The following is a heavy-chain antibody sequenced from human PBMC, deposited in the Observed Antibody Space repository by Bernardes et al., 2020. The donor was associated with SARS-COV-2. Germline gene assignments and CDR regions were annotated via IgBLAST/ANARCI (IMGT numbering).Heavy chain of an antibody. CDR1: GFTFSSHG. Sequence: GGSLSLSCEASGFTFSSHGMNWIRQAPGGGLEWVSYISSSGGTSFYADSVKGRFTISRDNAKNFLSLQMNSLRVGDTALYYCARAIGSDYQLIYALDLWGQGTLVNVSS. V-gene: IGHV3-48*03. J-gene: IGHJ4*02. D-gene: IGHD6-25*01. CDR3: ARAIGSDYQLIYALDL. CDR2: ISSSGGTS.